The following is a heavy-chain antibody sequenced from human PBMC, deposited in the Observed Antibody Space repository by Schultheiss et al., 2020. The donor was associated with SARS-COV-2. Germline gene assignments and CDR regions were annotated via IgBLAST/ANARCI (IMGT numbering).Heavy chain of an antibody. CDR2: INAGNGNT. Sequence: ASVKVSCKASGGTFSSYAISWVRQAPGQRLEWMGWINAGNGNTKYSQKFQGRVTITRDTSASTAYMELSSLRSEDTAVYYCARVGIYCSSTSCSQVDDAFDIWGQGTIVTVSS. D-gene: IGHD2-2*01. J-gene: IGHJ3*02. CDR1: GGTFSSYA. V-gene: IGHV1-3*01. CDR3: ARVGIYCSSTSCSQVDDAFDI.